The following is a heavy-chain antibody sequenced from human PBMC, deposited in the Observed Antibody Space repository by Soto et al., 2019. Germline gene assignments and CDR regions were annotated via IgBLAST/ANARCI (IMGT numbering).Heavy chain of an antibody. D-gene: IGHD6-19*01. Sequence: QVQLVQSGAEVKKPGASVKVSCKASGYTFTTYSMHWVRQAPGQRLEWMGWMNPLNGDTKYSQRFQGRLTIIRDTSASTAYMELSSLRSEDTAIYYCARGNSGAFDIWGQGTMVTASS. CDR3: ARGNSGAFDI. CDR1: GYTFTTYS. CDR2: MNPLNGDT. V-gene: IGHV1-3*01. J-gene: IGHJ3*02.